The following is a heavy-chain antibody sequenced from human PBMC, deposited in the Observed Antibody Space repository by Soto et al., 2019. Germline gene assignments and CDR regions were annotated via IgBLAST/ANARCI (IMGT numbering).Heavy chain of an antibody. CDR1: GDTFSSYA. V-gene: IGHV1-69*08. D-gene: IGHD2-21*01. CDR3: ARRRYCGYDCYHKHYYGMDV. CDR2: IITVLGTT. J-gene: IGHJ6*02. Sequence: QVQLVQSGAELKKTGSSVRVSCRASGDTFSSYAVNWVRQAPGRGLEWMGRIITVLGTTDYAQKFKGRVTITAEKSTKTVYMELSSLRSEDTAVYYCARRRYCGYDCYHKHYYGMDVRGQGTTVTVAS.